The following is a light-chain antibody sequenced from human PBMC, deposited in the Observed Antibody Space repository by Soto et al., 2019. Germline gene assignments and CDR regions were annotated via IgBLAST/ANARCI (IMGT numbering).Light chain of an antibody. CDR2: EVS. CDR1: SSDVGAYDF. V-gene: IGLV2-14*03. CDR3: SSYTTSSTRV. J-gene: IGLJ1*01. Sequence: QSVRTQPASVSGSPGQSITISCTGTSSDVGAYDFVSWYQQHPDKAPKLMIYEVSNRPSGVSHRFSGSKSVNPATLTISGLQAADEAHYYCSSYTTSSTRVFGTWTQLTVL.